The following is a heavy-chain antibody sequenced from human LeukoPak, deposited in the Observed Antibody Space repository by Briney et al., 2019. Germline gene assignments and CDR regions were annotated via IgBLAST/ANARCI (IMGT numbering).Heavy chain of an antibody. Sequence: PSETLSLTRTVSVGSISSFYWIWIRPPPGKGLEWIGYIYYSGSTNYNPSLKSRVTLSVDTSKNQFSLKLSSVTAADTALYYCARGLRENNDFDYWGQGTLVTVSS. V-gene: IGHV4-59*01. CDR2: IYYSGST. J-gene: IGHJ4*02. D-gene: IGHD2/OR15-2a*01. CDR3: ARGLRENNDFDY. CDR1: VGSISSFY.